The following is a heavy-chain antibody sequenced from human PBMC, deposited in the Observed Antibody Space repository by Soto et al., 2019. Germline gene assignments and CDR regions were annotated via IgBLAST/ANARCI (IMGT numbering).Heavy chain of an antibody. D-gene: IGHD3-16*01. CDR3: ARLGRDQKNNAFDI. CDR2: IYYSGST. CDR1: GGSISSGGYY. Sequence: PSETLSLICTVSGGSISSGGYYWSWIRQHPGKGLEWIGYIYYSGSTNYNPSLKSRVTISVDTSKNQFSLKLSSVTAADTAVYYCARLGRDQKNNAFDIWGQGTMFPVSS. J-gene: IGHJ3*02. V-gene: IGHV4-61*08.